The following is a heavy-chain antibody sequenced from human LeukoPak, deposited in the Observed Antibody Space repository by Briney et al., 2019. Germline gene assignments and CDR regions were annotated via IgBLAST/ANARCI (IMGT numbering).Heavy chain of an antibody. D-gene: IGHD4-11*01. CDR2: INGGGVNT. J-gene: IGHJ4*02. V-gene: IGHV3-23*01. Sequence: GGSLRLSCAASGFTFSSYAMSWVRQAPGKGLEWVSTINGGGVNTHYADSVGGRFTISRDNSKNTLFLQMNSLRDEDTAVYYCAKDLYSNYGPADYWGQGSLVTVSS. CDR3: AKDLYSNYGPADY. CDR1: GFTFSSYA.